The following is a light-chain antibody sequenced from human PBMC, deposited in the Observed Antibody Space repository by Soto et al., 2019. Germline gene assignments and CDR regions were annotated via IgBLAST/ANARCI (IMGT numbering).Light chain of an antibody. V-gene: IGLV2-8*01. CDR3: CSYVTYSPSLV. CDR1: SSDVGRYNF. Sequence: QSVLTQPPSASGSPGQSVTISCTGTSSDVGRYNFVSWYQRHPGKAPKLMISEVTKRPSGVPDRFSGSKSGNTASLTVSGLQAEDEADYYCCSYVTYSPSLVFGGGTKLTVL. J-gene: IGLJ2*01. CDR2: EVT.